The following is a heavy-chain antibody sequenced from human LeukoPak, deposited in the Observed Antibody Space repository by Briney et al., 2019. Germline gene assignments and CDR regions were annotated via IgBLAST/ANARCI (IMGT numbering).Heavy chain of an antibody. CDR3: ARGRIGWPPDY. J-gene: IGHJ4*02. D-gene: IGHD2-15*01. V-gene: IGHV3-23*01. Sequence: GGSLRLSCAASGFTFRDYGMIWVRQAPGKGLDWVSAIVGSGGSTYYADSVQGRFTISRDNSKNTLYLQMNSLRAEDTAVYYCARGRIGWPPDYWGQGTLVTVSS. CDR2: IVGSGGST. CDR1: GFTFRDYG.